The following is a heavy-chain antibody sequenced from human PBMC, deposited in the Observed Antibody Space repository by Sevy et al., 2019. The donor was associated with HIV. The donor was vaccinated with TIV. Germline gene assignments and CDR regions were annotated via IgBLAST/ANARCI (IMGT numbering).Heavy chain of an antibody. D-gene: IGHD3-22*01. Sequence: GWSLRVSCAASGFTFSSYAMSWVRQAPGKGLEWVSAISGSGCSAYYADSVKARLTISRDNSKNKLYLQMNSLKAEDTAVYYCAKGEGAGWLFYFDYWGQGTLFTVSS. CDR3: AKGEGAGWLFYFDY. CDR2: ISGSGCSA. CDR1: GFTFSSYA. J-gene: IGHJ4*02. V-gene: IGHV3-23*01.